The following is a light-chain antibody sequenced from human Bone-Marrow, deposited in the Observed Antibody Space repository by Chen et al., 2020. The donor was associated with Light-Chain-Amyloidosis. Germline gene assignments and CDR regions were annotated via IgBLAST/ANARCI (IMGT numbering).Light chain of an antibody. CDR1: SNDVGAYNC. V-gene: IGLV2-8*01. Sequence: QSALTQPPSASGSPGQSVTISCTGTSNDVGAYNCVSWYQQHPGKAPQLIIYEVSKRPSGVPDRFSGSQSGSTASLTISRLQADDESDYFCSSYAGTYTWVFGGGTKLTVL. J-gene: IGLJ3*02. CDR2: EVS. CDR3: SSYAGTYTWV.